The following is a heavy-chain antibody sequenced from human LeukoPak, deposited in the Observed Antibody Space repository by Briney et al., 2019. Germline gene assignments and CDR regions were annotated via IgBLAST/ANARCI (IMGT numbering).Heavy chain of an antibody. D-gene: IGHD2-2*02. V-gene: IGHV4-34*01. Sequence: SETLSLTCAVYGGSFSGYYWSWIRQPPGKGLEWIGEINHSGSTNYNPSLKSRVTIPVDTSKNQFSLKLSSVTAADTAVYYCARHTVGYCSSTSCYTPPGRSYYYYGMDVWGQGTTVTVSS. CDR2: INHSGST. CDR3: ARHTVGYCSSTSCYTPPGRSYYYYGMDV. CDR1: GGSFSGYY. J-gene: IGHJ6*02.